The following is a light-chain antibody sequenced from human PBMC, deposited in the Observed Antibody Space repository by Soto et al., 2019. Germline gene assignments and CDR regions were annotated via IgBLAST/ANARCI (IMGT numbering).Light chain of an antibody. Sequence: DIVLTQSPDTLSLSPGERATLSCRASQSVSNYLAWYQQKPGQAPRLLIYGASIRATGIPARFSGSGSGTDFTLIISSLEPEDFAVYYCQHRVDWPPITFGQGTRLEIK. CDR1: QSVSNY. V-gene: IGKV3-11*01. J-gene: IGKJ5*01. CDR2: GAS. CDR3: QHRVDWPPIT.